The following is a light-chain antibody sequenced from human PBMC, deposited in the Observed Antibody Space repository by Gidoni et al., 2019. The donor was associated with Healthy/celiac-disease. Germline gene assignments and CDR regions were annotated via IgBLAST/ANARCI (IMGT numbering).Light chain of an antibody. CDR1: SSDVGGYNY. Sequence: QSALTQPASVSCSPGQSLTISCTGTSSDVGGYNYVSWYQQHPGKAPKLMIYDVSNRPSGVSNRFSGSKSGNTASLTISGLQAEDEADYYCSSYTSSSTLEVFGTGTKVTVL. J-gene: IGLJ1*01. CDR3: SSYTSSSTLEV. CDR2: DVS. V-gene: IGLV2-14*01.